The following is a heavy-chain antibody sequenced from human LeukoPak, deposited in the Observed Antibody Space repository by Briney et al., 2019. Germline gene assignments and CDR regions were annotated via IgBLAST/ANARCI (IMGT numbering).Heavy chain of an antibody. CDR2: ITGGGDGT. CDR1: GFTFSSYA. CDR3: VKGFVHPTYYFEY. V-gene: IGHV3-23*01. J-gene: IGHJ4*02. D-gene: IGHD3-10*01. Sequence: PGGSLRLSCAASGFTFSSYAMMWVRQSPEKGLEWVSSITGGGDGTYYADSARGRYTISRDNSKNTLYLKMNSLRAEDTAVYFCVKGFVHPTYYFEYWGQGTLVTVSS.